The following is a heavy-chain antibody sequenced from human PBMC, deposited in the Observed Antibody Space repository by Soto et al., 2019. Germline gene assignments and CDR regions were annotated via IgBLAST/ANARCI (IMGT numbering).Heavy chain of an antibody. CDR1: GGTFSSYA. CDR2: IIPIFGTA. Sequence: GASVKVSCKASGGTFSSYALSWVRQAPGQGLEWMGGIIPIFGTANYAQKFQGRVTITADESTSTAYMGLSSLRSEDTAVYYCASARLESASDYRGQGTLVTVPS. CDR3: ASARLESASDY. D-gene: IGHD6-25*01. J-gene: IGHJ4*02. V-gene: IGHV1-69*13.